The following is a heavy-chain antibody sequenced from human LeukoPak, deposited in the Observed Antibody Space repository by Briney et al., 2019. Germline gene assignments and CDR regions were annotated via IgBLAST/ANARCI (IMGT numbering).Heavy chain of an antibody. V-gene: IGHV1-8*01. CDR3: ARGRLVDTAMVY. CDR2: MNPNSGNT. J-gene: IGHJ4*02. CDR1: GYTFTSYD. D-gene: IGHD5-18*01. Sequence: ASVKVSCKASGYTFTSYDINWVRQATGQGLEWMGWMNPNSGNTGYAQKFQGRVTMTRDTSISTAYMELSSLRSEDTAVYYCARGRLVDTAMVYWGQGTLVTVSS.